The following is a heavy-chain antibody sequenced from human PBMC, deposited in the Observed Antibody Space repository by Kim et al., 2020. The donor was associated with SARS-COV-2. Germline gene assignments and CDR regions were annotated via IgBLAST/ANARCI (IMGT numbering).Heavy chain of an antibody. D-gene: IGHD3-10*01. Sequence: GGSLRLSCAASGFNFNNYNMNWVRQAPGKGLEWVAYISTLSYYIYYADSVKGRFNISRDNARNSLSLQMNNLGADDTGIYYCTRDVEYSGSGAGYMDVWG. V-gene: IGHV3-21*01. CDR2: ISTLSYYI. J-gene: IGHJ6*03. CDR1: GFNFNNYN. CDR3: TRDVEYSGSGAGYMDV.